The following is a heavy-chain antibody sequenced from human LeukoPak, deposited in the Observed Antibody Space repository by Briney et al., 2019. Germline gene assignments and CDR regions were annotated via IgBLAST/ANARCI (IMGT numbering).Heavy chain of an antibody. CDR2: ISYDGSNK. D-gene: IGHD2-2*01. V-gene: IGHV3-30*19. CDR3: AGPYCSSTSCYPY. CDR1: GFTFSSYG. Sequence: PGGSLRLSCAASGFTFSSYGMHWVRQAPGKGLEWVAVISYDGSNKYYADSVKGRFTISRDNSKNTLYLQMNSLRAEDTAVYYCAGPYCSSTSCYPYWGQGTLVTVSS. J-gene: IGHJ4*02.